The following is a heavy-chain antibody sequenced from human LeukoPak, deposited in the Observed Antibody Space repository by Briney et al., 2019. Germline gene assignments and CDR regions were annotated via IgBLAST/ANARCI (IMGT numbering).Heavy chain of an antibody. CDR2: INHSGST. D-gene: IGHD2-2*01. V-gene: IGHV4-34*01. CDR1: GGSFSGYY. J-gene: IGHJ4*02. CDR3: ARRRYCSSTSCYARFDY. Sequence: SETLSLTCAVYGGSFSGYYWSWIRQPPGKGLEWIGEINHSGSTNYNPSLKSRVTISVDTSKNQFSLKLSSVTAADTAVYYCARRRYCSSTSCYARFDYWGQGTLVTVSS.